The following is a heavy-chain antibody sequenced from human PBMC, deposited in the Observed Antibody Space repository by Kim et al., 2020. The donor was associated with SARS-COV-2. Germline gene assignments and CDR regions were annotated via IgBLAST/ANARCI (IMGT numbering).Heavy chain of an antibody. Sequence: QKFQGRVTMTRDTSTSTVYMELRSLRSEDTAVYYCARSGELLWFGELWFYWGQGTLVTVSS. CDR3: ARSGELLWFGELWFY. D-gene: IGHD3-10*01. J-gene: IGHJ4*02. V-gene: IGHV1-46*01.